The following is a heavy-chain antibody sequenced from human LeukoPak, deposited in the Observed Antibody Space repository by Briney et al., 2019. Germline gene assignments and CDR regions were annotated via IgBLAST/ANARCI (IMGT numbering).Heavy chain of an antibody. CDR1: GFTFSGSA. D-gene: IGHD6-6*01. Sequence: GGSLKLSCAASGFTFSGSAMHWVRQASGKGLEWVGRIRSKANSYATAYAASVKGRFTISRDDSKNTAYLQVNSLRTEDTAVYYCTRHILGSSSNYWGQGTLVTVSS. CDR3: TRHILGSSSNY. J-gene: IGHJ4*02. V-gene: IGHV3-73*01. CDR2: IRSKANSYAT.